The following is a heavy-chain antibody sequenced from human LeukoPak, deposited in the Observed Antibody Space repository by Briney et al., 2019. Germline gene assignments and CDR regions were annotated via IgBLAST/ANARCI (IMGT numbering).Heavy chain of an antibody. V-gene: IGHV4-34*01. D-gene: IGHD3-22*01. CDR3: ARGQEIGDAFDI. Sequence: PSETLSLTCAVYGGSFSGYYWSWIRQPPGKGLEWIGEINHSGXTNYNPSLKSRVTISVDTSKNQFSLKLSSVTAADTAVYYCARGQEIGDAFDIWGQGTMVTVSS. CDR1: GGSFSGYY. J-gene: IGHJ3*02. CDR2: INHSGXT.